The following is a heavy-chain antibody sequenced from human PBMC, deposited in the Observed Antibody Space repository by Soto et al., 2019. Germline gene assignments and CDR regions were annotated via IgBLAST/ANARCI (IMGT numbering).Heavy chain of an antibody. Sequence: SETLSLTCTVSGGSISSYGWSWIRQPPGKGLEWIGYIYHSGSTYYNPSLKSRVTISVDTSKNQFSLKLSSVTAADTAVYYCARYCSGGSCYLDPWGQGTLVTVSS. D-gene: IGHD2-15*01. CDR2: IYHSGST. CDR1: GGSISSYG. CDR3: ARYCSGGSCYLDP. V-gene: IGHV4-59*08. J-gene: IGHJ5*02.